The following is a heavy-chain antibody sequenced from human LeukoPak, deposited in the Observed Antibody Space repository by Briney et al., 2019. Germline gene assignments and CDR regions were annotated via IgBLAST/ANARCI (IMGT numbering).Heavy chain of an antibody. D-gene: IGHD6-25*01. Sequence: ASVKVSCKASGYTFSSHTMHWVRQAPGQRLERMGWINAGNGNTKYSQKFQGRVTITRDTSASTAYMELRSLRSEDTAVYYCARCGSWVPNDYWGQGTLVTVSS. CDR2: INAGNGNT. V-gene: IGHV1-3*01. CDR3: ARCGSWVPNDY. CDR1: GYTFSSHT. J-gene: IGHJ4*02.